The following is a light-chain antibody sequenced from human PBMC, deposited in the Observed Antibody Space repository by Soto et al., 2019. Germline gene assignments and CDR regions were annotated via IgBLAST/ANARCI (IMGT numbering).Light chain of an antibody. Sequence: QSVLTQPASVSGSPGQSIAISCTGTRYDVGSYNLVSWFRQHPGKAPKLIIYEVATRPSDVSDRFSGSKSGNTASLTISGLQAEDEADYYCCSYAGGDTFVFGGGTKLTVL. CDR2: EVA. CDR3: CSYAGGDTFV. V-gene: IGLV2-23*02. CDR1: RYDVGSYNL. J-gene: IGLJ2*01.